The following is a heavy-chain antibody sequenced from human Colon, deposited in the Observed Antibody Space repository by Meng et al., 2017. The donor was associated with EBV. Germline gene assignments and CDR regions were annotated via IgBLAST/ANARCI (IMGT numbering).Heavy chain of an antibody. Sequence: QVHRLQQEPGVLNPSSTRPLPCAVSCVVHNEFYLSCIRHFQRRTLEYSGDIKHYGSANYNPSLRSRVTISVDTSKNQIFLHLHSETAADTAVYHCARTFGYCSNNNCPRTLVYWGQGTLVTVSS. J-gene: IGHJ4*02. CDR3: ARTFGYCSNNNCPRTLVY. V-gene: IGHV4-34*02. D-gene: IGHD2-2*03. CDR2: IKHYGSA. CDR1: CVVHNEFY.